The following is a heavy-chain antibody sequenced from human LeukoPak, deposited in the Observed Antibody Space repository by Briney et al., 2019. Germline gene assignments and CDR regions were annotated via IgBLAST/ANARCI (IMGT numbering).Heavy chain of an antibody. CDR1: GGTFSSYA. CDR3: ARDAIYDSSGQFLLRFDP. CDR2: IIPIFGTA. Sequence: ASVKVSCKASGGTFSSYAISWVRQAPGQGLEWMGGIIPIFGTANYAQKFQGRVTITADKSTSTAYMELSSLRSEDTAVYYCARDAIYDSSGQFLLRFDPWGQGTLVTVSS. D-gene: IGHD3-22*01. V-gene: IGHV1-69*06. J-gene: IGHJ5*02.